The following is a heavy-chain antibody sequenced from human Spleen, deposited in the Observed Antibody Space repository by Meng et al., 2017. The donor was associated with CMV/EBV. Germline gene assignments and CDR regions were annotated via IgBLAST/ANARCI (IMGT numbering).Heavy chain of an antibody. V-gene: IGHV4-34*01. Sequence: TCAVYGGSFSGYYWSWIRQPPGKGLEWIGEINHSGSTNYNPSLKSRVTISVDTSKNQFSLKLSSVTAADTAVYYCARGLPNYGDYRYWGQGTLVTVSS. CDR3: ARGLPNYGDYRY. CDR2: INHSGST. CDR1: GGSFSGYY. J-gene: IGHJ4*02. D-gene: IGHD4-17*01.